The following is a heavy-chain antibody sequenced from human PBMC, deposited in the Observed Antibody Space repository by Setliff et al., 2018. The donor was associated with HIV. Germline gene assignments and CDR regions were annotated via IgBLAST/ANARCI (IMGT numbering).Heavy chain of an antibody. Sequence: KSSETLSLTCSVSGGSTTSGGYYWSWIRQHPGKGLEYIGYIYYSGSTNYNPSLKSRVTMSIDTSTQQFFLNVTSVTAADTAVYYCAGFSYNFWVYRFDHWGQGALVTVSS. V-gene: IGHV4-31*03. J-gene: IGHJ4*02. CDR2: IYYSGST. D-gene: IGHD3-3*01. CDR3: AGFSYNFWVYRFDH. CDR1: GGSTTSGGYY.